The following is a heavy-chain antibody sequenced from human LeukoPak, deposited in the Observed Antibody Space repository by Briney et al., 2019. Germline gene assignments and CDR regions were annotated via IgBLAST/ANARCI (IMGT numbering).Heavy chain of an antibody. J-gene: IGHJ3*02. CDR1: GGSISSYY. CDR2: IYYSGST. CDR3: ARDVGSAAAVNDAFDI. D-gene: IGHD6-13*01. V-gene: IGHV4-59*01. Sequence: PSETLSLTCTVSGGSISSYYCSWIRQPPGKGLEWIGYIYYSGSTNYNPSLKSRVTISVDTSKNQFSLKLSSVTAADTAVYYCARDVGSAAAVNDAFDIWGQGTMVTVSS.